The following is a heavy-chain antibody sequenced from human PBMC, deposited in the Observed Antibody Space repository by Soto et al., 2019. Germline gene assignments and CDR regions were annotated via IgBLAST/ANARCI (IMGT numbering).Heavy chain of an antibody. CDR2: IYYSGST. V-gene: IGHV4-30-4*01. CDR3: TRSPMEYSSSSRGLGY. CDR1: GGSISSGDYY. Sequence: SETLSLTCTVSGGSISSGDYYWSWIRQPPGKGLEWIGYIYYSGSTYYNPSLKSRVTISVDTSKNQFSLKLSSVTAADTAVYYCTRSPMEYSSSSRGLGYWGQGTLVTVSS. D-gene: IGHD6-6*01. J-gene: IGHJ4*02.